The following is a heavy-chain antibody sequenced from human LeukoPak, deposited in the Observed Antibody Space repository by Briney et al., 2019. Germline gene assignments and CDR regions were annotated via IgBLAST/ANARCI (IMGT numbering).Heavy chain of an antibody. CDR1: GFTFDDYA. V-gene: IGHV3-9*01. D-gene: IGHD3-9*01. CDR3: AKGLRYFDRDAFDI. CDR2: ISWNSGSI. J-gene: IGHJ3*02. Sequence: GGTLRLSCAASGFTFDDYAMHWVRQAPGKGLEWVSGISWNSGSIGYADSVKGRFTISRDNAKNSLYLQMNSLRAEDTALYYCAKGLRYFDRDAFDIWGQGTMVTVSS.